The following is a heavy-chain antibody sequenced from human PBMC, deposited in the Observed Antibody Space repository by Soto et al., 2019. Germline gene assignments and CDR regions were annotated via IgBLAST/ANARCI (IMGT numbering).Heavy chain of an antibody. Sequence: EVQLVESGGGLVQPGGSLRLSCAASGFTVSSNYMSWVRQAPGKGLEWVSVIYSGGSTYYADSVKGRFTISRDDSKNTLYLQMTSLRAEDTAVYYCARDNVGFLDINYCDYGGQGTLVTVSP. J-gene: IGHJ4*02. D-gene: IGHD3-3*02. CDR3: ARDNVGFLDINYCDY. CDR1: GFTVSSNY. V-gene: IGHV3-66*01. CDR2: IYSGGST.